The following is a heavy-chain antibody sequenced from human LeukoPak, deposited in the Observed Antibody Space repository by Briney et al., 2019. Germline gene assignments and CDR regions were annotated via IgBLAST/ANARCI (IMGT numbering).Heavy chain of an antibody. CDR2: VSYDGSNK. Sequence: GRSLRLSCAASGFTFSSYGMHWVRQAPGKGLEWVAVVSYDGSNKYYADSVKGRFTISRDNSKNTLYLQMNSLRAEDTAVYYCAKDRGQLDPWGQGTLVTVSS. CDR3: AKDRGQLDP. V-gene: IGHV3-30*18. CDR1: GFTFSSYG. J-gene: IGHJ5*02.